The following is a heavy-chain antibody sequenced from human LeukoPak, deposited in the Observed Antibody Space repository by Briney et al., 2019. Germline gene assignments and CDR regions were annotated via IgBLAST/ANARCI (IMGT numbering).Heavy chain of an antibody. D-gene: IGHD1-1*01. CDR1: GGSFSGYY. CDR3: ASKRGLNYFDY. Sequence: SETLSLTCAVYGGSFSGYYWSWIRQPPGKGLEWIGEIYHSGSTNYNPSLKSRVTISVDTSKNHFSLKLTSVTAADTAVYYCASKRGLNYFDYWGQGTLVTVSS. V-gene: IGHV4-34*01. CDR2: IYHSGST. J-gene: IGHJ4*02.